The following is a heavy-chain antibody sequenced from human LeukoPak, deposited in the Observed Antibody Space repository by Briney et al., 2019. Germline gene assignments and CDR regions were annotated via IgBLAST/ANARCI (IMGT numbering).Heavy chain of an antibody. CDR2: ISSGAGTT. J-gene: IGHJ4*02. Sequence: GGSLRLSCAASGFTFSRYAMSWVRQVPGKRLEWVSAISSGAGTTGYADSVKGRFTISRDNSKSTIYLQMNSLRAEDTAVYYCAKDLEQSYSRSSTSYDGWGQGTLVTVSS. D-gene: IGHD3-16*01. CDR3: AKDLEQSYSRSSTSYDG. CDR1: GFTFSRYA. V-gene: IGHV3-23*01.